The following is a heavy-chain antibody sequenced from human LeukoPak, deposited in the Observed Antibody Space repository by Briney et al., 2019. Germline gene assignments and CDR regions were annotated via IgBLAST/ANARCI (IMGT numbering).Heavy chain of an antibody. Sequence: GGSLRLSCAASGSTFASYAMNWVRQSPERGLEWVSAISGTGGSTSYADSLKGRFTISRDNSKNTLYLQMSSLTAEDTAVYHCAKECGRDYDDRAFDIWGQGTMVTVSS. D-gene: IGHD3-22*01. CDR2: ISGTGGST. V-gene: IGHV3-23*01. CDR1: GSTFASYA. CDR3: AKECGRDYDDRAFDI. J-gene: IGHJ3*02.